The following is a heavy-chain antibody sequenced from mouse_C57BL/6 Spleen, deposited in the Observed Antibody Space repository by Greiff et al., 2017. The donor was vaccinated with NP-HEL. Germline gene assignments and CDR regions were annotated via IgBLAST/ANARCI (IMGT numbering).Heavy chain of an antibody. CDR2: IDPSDSYT. CDR1: GYTFTSYW. Sequence: QVQLQQSGAELVKPGASVKLSCKASGYTFTSYWMQWVKQRPGQGLEWIGEIDPSDSYTNYNQKFKGKATLTVDTSSSTAYMQLSSLTSEDSAVYYCARRDHYYGSSLYYFDYWGQGTTLTVSS. CDR3: ARRDHYYGSSLYYFDY. J-gene: IGHJ2*01. V-gene: IGHV1-50*01. D-gene: IGHD1-1*01.